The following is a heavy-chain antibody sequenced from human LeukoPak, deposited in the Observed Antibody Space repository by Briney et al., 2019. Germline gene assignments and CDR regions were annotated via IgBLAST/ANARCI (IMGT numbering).Heavy chain of an antibody. J-gene: IGHJ6*02. CDR3: ARGRSNYYGMDV. Sequence: SQTLSLTCAVSGGSISSGGYSWSWIRQPPGKGLEWIGYIYHSGSTYYSPSLKSRVTMSVDTSKNLFSLKVSSVTAADTAVYYCARGRSNYYGMDVWGQGTTVTVSS. V-gene: IGHV4-30-2*01. D-gene: IGHD1-26*01. CDR1: GGSISSGGYS. CDR2: IYHSGST.